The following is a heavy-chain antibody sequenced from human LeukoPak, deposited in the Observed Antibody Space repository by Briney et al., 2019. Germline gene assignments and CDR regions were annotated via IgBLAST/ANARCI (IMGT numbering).Heavy chain of an antibody. D-gene: IGHD2-21*02. J-gene: IGHJ3*02. CDR1: GFTFSSYA. Sequence: GGSLRLSCAASGFTFSSYAMSWVRQAPGKGLEWVSAISGSGGSTYYADSVKGRFTISRDNSKNTLYLQMNSLRAEGTAVYYCATRHIVVVTNAFDIWGQGTMVTVSS. CDR2: ISGSGGST. V-gene: IGHV3-23*01. CDR3: ATRHIVVVTNAFDI.